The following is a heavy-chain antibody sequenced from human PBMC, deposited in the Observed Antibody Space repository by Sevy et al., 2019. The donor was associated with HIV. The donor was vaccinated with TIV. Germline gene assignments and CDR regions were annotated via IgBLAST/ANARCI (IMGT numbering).Heavy chain of an antibody. V-gene: IGHV3-23*01. CDR1: GFTFSSYA. J-gene: IGHJ4*02. CDR3: AKEGGGYNYDSSGLFDY. D-gene: IGHD3-22*01. Sequence: GGSLRLSCAASGFTFSSYAMTWVRQAPGKGLEWVSGISGSGYSTYYADSVKGRFTISRDNSKNILYRQMNSLRAEDTAVYYCAKEGGGYNYDSSGLFDYWGQGTLVTVSS. CDR2: ISGSGYST.